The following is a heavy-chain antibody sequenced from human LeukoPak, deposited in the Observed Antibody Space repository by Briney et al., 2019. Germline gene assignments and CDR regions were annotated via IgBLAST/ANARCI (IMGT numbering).Heavy chain of an antibody. CDR3: ARRAYCGGDCYPN. D-gene: IGHD2-21*02. V-gene: IGHV5-51*01. CDR1: GYSFTSYW. CDR2: IYPGDSDT. J-gene: IGHJ4*02. Sequence: NTGGSLRLSCKGSGYSFTSYWIGWVRQMPGKGLEWMVLIYPGDSDTRYSPSFQGQVTISVDKSISTAYLQWSSLKASDTAMYYCARRAYCGGDCYPNWGPGTLVTVSS.